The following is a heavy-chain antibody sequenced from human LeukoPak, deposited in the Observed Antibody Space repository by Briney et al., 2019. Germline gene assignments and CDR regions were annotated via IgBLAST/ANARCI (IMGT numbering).Heavy chain of an antibody. CDR3: ARDKWEPRNALDI. CDR1: GGSISSYY. D-gene: IGHD1-26*01. Sequence: SETLSLTCTVSGGSISSYYWSWIRQPPGKGLEWIGYIYYSGSTNYNPSLKSRVTISVDTSKNQFSLKLSSVTAADTAVYYCARDKWEPRNALDIWGQGTMVTVSS. J-gene: IGHJ3*02. CDR2: IYYSGST. V-gene: IGHV4-59*12.